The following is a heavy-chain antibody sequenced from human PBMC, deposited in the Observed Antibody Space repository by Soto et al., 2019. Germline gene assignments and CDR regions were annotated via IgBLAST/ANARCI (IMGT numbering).Heavy chain of an antibody. CDR1: GFTFDDYA. V-gene: IGHV3-9*01. J-gene: IGHJ6*03. CDR2: ISWNSGSI. Sequence: VQLVESGGGLVQPGRSLRLSCAASGFTFDDYAMHWVRQAPGKGLEWVSGISWNSGSIGYADSVKGRFTISRDNAKNSLYLQMNSLRPEDTALYYCARDGNPGIAAAGTRYYFYYMDVWGKGTTVTVSS. D-gene: IGHD6-13*01. CDR3: ARDGNPGIAAAGTRYYFYYMDV.